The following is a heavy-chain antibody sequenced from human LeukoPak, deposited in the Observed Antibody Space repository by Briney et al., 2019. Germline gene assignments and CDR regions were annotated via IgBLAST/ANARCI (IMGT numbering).Heavy chain of an antibody. D-gene: IGHD2-15*01. CDR1: GYTFTSYD. V-gene: IGHV1-2*02. CDR3: AARLGSCNDPRCDYFYY. J-gene: IGHJ4*02. Sequence: ASVKVSCKASGYTFTSYDINWVRQAPGQGLEWMGWINPNNGGTNYAQKFQGRVTMTRDTSISTAYMELSRLSSDDTAVYYCAARLGSCNDPRCDYFYYWGQGTLVTVSS. CDR2: INPNNGGT.